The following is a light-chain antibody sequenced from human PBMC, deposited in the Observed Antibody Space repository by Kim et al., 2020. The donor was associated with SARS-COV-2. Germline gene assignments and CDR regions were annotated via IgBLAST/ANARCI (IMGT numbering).Light chain of an antibody. Sequence: RVTISCSGGSSNIGSNYVYWYQQFPGPAPKPLIFSNRHRPSGVPDRFSGSKSGTSASLAISGLRSEDEADYYCAAWDDSLSGWVFGGGTQLTVL. V-gene: IGLV1-47*02. J-gene: IGLJ3*02. CDR1: SSNIGSNY. CDR2: SNR. CDR3: AAWDDSLSGWV.